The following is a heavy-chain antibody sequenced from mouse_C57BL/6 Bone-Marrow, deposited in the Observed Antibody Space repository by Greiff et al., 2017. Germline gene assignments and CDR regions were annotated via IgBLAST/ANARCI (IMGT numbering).Heavy chain of an antibody. CDR2: IYPRSGNT. Sequence: QVQLKQSGAELARPGASVKLSCKASGYTFTSYGISWVKQRTGQGLEWIGEIYPRSGNTYYNEKFKGKATLTADKSSSTAYMELRSLTSEDSAVYFWARCYYGAYWGQGTLVTVSA. V-gene: IGHV1-81*01. CDR1: GYTFTSYG. J-gene: IGHJ3*01. CDR3: ARCYYGAY. D-gene: IGHD1-1*01.